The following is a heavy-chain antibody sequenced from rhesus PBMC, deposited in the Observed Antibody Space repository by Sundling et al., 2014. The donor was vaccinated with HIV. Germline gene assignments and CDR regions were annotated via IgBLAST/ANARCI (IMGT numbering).Heavy chain of an antibody. CDR1: GFTFGSYG. D-gene: IGHD3-40*01. Sequence: QVQLVQSGTDVKKPGASVKVSCKASGFTFGSYGINWVRQAPGQGLEWMGVIIPLVGTTNYAEKFQGRVTITADTSTKTAYMEVSSLRSEDTAVYYCARGRYDYGLDSWGQGVVVTVSS. V-gene: IGHV1-198*02. CDR3: ARGRYDYGLDS. J-gene: IGHJ6*01. CDR2: IIPLVGTT.